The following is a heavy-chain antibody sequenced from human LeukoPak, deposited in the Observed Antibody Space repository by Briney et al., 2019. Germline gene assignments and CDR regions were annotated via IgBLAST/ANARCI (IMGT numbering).Heavy chain of an antibody. CDR2: VKEDGSEE. V-gene: IGHV3-7*01. CDR3: ARLLHYERSVYRPVDC. CDR1: GFTFSSHS. Sequence: GGSLRLPCAASGFTFSSHSVSWVRQAPGKGLEWVANVKEDGSEENYVDSVKGRFTISRDNAVKSLYLQMNSLRAEDTAVYFCARLLHYERSVYRPVDCWGQGTLVAVSS. J-gene: IGHJ4*02. D-gene: IGHD5/OR15-5a*01.